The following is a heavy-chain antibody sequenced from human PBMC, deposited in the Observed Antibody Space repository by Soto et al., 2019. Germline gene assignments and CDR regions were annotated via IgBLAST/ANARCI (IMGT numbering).Heavy chain of an antibody. J-gene: IGHJ6*02. V-gene: IGHV1-18*01. CDR3: AGRGGLMGGAPPYYYGRDV. CDR1: GYTFTSYG. Sequence: ASVKVSCKASGYTFTSYGISWVRQAPGQGLEWMGWISAYNGNTNYAQKLQGRVTMTTDTSTSTAYMELRSLRSDDTAVYYCAGRGGLMGGAPPYYYGRDVWGQGTTVTVSS. D-gene: IGHD3-16*01. CDR2: ISAYNGNT.